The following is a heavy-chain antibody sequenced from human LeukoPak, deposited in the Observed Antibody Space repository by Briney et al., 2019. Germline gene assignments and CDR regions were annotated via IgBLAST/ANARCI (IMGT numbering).Heavy chain of an antibody. CDR3: AKDLYCSGGSCYSSYMDV. Sequence: PGGSLRLSCAASGFTFSSYGMHRVRQAPGKGLEWVAFIRYDGSNKYYADSVKGRFTISRDNSKNTLYLQMNSLRAEDTAVYYCAKDLYCSGGSCYSSYMDVWGKGTTVTVSS. CDR1: GFTFSSYG. J-gene: IGHJ6*03. CDR2: IRYDGSNK. D-gene: IGHD2-15*01. V-gene: IGHV3-30*02.